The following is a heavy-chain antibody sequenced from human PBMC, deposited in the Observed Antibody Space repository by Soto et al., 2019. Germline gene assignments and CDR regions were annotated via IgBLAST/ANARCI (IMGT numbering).Heavy chain of an antibody. CDR1: GYTFSDYA. J-gene: IGHJ2*01. CDR3: VRCYCSVGSCYACWHFDL. Sequence: QVQLVQSGGEVKKPGASVKVSCQDSGYTFSDYAISWVRQAPGQGLEWMGWISASTRNTDQAQNFQGRVIMTLDTSTNTADMEPKSLRSDDTAVYYCVRCYCSVGSCYACWHFDLWGRGTLVTVSS. D-gene: IGHD2-15*01. CDR2: ISASTRNT. V-gene: IGHV1-18*01.